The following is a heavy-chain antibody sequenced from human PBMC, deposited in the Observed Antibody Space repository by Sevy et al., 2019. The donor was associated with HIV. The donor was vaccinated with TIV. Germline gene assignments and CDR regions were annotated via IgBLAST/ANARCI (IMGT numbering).Heavy chain of an antibody. D-gene: IGHD5-18*01. V-gene: IGHV3-23*01. CDR3: AKDDRTVDTAMPVIPHFDY. CDR1: GFTFSSYA. CDR2: ISGSGGST. J-gene: IGHJ4*02. Sequence: GGSLRLSCAASGFTFSSYAMSWVRQAPGKGLEWVSAISGSGGSTYYADSVKGRFTISRDNSKNTLYLQMNSLRAEETAVYYCAKDDRTVDTAMPVIPHFDYWGQGTLVTVSS.